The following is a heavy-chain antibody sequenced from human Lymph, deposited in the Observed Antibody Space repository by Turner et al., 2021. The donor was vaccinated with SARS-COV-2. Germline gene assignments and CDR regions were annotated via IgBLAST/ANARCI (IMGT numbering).Heavy chain of an antibody. CDR2: ISSSSSYI. D-gene: IGHD4-17*01. CDR1: GFTFSTYS. CDR3: ARDIPTTADYFDY. V-gene: IGHV3-21*01. Sequence: ELQLVESGGGLVKPGGSLNPSFSASGFTFSTYSMNWLRQAPGKGLEWISSISSSSSYIYYADSVKGRFTISRDDAKNSLYLQMNSLRAEDTAVYFCARDIPTTADYFDYWGQGTLVTVSS. J-gene: IGHJ4*02.